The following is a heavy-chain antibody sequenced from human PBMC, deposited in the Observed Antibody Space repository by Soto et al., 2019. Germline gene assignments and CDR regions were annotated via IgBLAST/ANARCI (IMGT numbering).Heavy chain of an antibody. J-gene: IGHJ6*02. Sequence: SETLSLTCAVYGGSFIGYYCIFSRHPPFKWLEWIGEINHSGSTNYNPSLKSRVTISVDTSKNQFSLKLSSVTAADTAVYYCARGQHSSSSRRYYYYYGMDVWGQGTTVTVSS. CDR1: GGSFIGYY. D-gene: IGHD6-6*01. V-gene: IGHV4-34*01. CDR2: INHSGST. CDR3: ARGQHSSSSRRYYYYYGMDV.